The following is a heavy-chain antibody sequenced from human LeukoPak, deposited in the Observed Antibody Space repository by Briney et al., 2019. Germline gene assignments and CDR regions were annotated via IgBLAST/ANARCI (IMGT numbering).Heavy chain of an antibody. CDR2: IKQDGSEK. V-gene: IGHV3-7*03. Sequence: GGSLRLSCAASGFTFSSYWMSWVRQAPGKGLEWVANIKQDGSEKYYVDSVKGRFTISRDNSKNTLYLQMNSLRAEDTAVYYCARVRSYSSSWYFAYWGQGTLVTVSS. D-gene: IGHD6-13*01. CDR3: ARVRSYSSSWYFAY. J-gene: IGHJ4*02. CDR1: GFTFSSYW.